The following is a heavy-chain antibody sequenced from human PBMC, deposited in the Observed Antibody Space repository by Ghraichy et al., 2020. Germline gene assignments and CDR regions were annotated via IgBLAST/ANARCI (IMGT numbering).Heavy chain of an antibody. Sequence: SETLSLTCTVSGGSISSYYWSWIRQPPGKGLEWIGYIYYSGSTNYNPSLKSRVTISVDTSKNQFSLKLSSVTAADTAVYYCARAGIVGATTEYYYYGMDVWGQGTTVTVSS. CDR3: ARAGIVGATTEYYYYGMDV. V-gene: IGHV4-59*01. CDR2: IYYSGST. CDR1: GGSISSYY. D-gene: IGHD1-26*01. J-gene: IGHJ6*02.